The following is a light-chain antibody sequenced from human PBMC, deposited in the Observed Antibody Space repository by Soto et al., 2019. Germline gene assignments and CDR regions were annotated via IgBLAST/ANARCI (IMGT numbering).Light chain of an antibody. CDR1: QSVRSW. J-gene: IGKJ4*01. CDR3: QQLNSYPLT. V-gene: IGKV1-5*01. Sequence: DIQMTQSPSTLSASVGDRVTITCRASQSVRSWLAWYQQKPGRAPKFLIYDASSLESGVPSRFSGSGSGTEFTLTISNLQPDDFATYYCQQLNSYPLTFGGGTTVEIK. CDR2: DAS.